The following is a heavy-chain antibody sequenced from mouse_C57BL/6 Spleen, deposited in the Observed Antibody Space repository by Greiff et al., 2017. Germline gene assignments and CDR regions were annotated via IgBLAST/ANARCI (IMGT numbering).Heavy chain of an antibody. CDR1: GYAFTNYL. CDR3: ARRGYYGSSLYWYFDV. D-gene: IGHD1-1*01. Sequence: VQLVESGAELVRPGTSVKVSCKASGYAFTNYLIEWVKQRPGQGLEWIGVINPGSGGTNYNEKFKGKATLTADKSSSTAYMQLSSLTSEDSAVYFCARRGYYGSSLYWYFDVWGTGTTVTVSS. V-gene: IGHV1-54*01. CDR2: INPGSGGT. J-gene: IGHJ1*03.